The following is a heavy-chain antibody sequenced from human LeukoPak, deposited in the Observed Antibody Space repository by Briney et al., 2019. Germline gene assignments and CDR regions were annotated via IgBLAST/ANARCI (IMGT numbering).Heavy chain of an antibody. Sequence: SETLSLTCTVSGDSISNDNYFWSWVRQPPGKGLEWIGYIRQTGSAYYNPSLESRVTISLDKSTNQFSLNLRFVTAADTAVYYCAREVNVALPGSDDAFDIWGQGTVVTVSS. J-gene: IGHJ3*02. CDR1: GDSISNDNYF. CDR3: AREVNVALPGSDDAFDI. D-gene: IGHD3-3*02. CDR2: IRQTGSA. V-gene: IGHV4-30-2*01.